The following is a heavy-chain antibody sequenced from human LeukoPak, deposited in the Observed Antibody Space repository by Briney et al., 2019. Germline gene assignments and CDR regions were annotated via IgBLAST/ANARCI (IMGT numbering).Heavy chain of an antibody. CDR3: ARYPLSYSSNWHYYFDY. V-gene: IGHV1-18*01. CDR1: GYTFTSYG. J-gene: IGHJ4*02. Sequence: ASEKVSCKASGYTFTSYGVSWVRQAPGQGLERMEWMSDSNGNTNYAQKLQGRVTMTTDTSTSTAYMELRSLRSDDTAVYYCARYPLSYSSNWHYYFDYWGQGTLLTVSS. D-gene: IGHD6-13*01. CDR2: MSDSNGNT.